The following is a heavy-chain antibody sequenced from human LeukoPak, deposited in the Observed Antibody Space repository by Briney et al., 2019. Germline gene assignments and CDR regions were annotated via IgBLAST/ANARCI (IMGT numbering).Heavy chain of an antibody. CDR1: GFTFSSYA. Sequence: KTGGSLRLSCAASGFTFSSYAMNWVRQTPGKGLEWVSSITRGSIYTFYADSVKGRFTISRDNAKNSLSLQMNSLRAEDTAVYYCAKNERKLRFLEWLGYYYMDVWGKGTTVTVSS. CDR3: AKNERKLRFLEWLGYYYMDV. D-gene: IGHD3-3*01. CDR2: ITRGSIYT. V-gene: IGHV3-21*04. J-gene: IGHJ6*03.